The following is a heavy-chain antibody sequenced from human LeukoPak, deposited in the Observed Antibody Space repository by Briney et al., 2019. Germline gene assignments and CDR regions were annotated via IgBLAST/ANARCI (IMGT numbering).Heavy chain of an antibody. D-gene: IGHD3-10*01. J-gene: IGHJ4*02. CDR2: INSDGSDI. Sequence: GGSLRLSCVASGFTFSSHWMHWVRQGPGKGLVWVSRINSDGSDISYADSVKGRFTISRDNAKNTLYLQMNSLRAEDTAVYYCVRDSDDYYWALDFWGQGTPVTVSS. V-gene: IGHV3-74*01. CDR1: GFTFSSHW. CDR3: VRDSDDYYWALDF.